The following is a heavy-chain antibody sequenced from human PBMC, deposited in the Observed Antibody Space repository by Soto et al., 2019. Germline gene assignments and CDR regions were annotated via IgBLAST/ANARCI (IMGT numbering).Heavy chain of an antibody. V-gene: IGHV4-59*01. CDR2: IYYSGST. J-gene: IGHJ6*04. CDR3: ARGTYRQLVKGVMDYGMEV. D-gene: IGHD6-6*01. Sequence: SDTLSLTCTFSVGSIISYDCSLIRQPPGNGLEWIVYIYYSGSTNYNPYLKSRVTISVDTSKNQFSLKLRSVTAADTAVYYCARGTYRQLVKGVMDYGMEVWGKGNTVNVSS. CDR1: VGSIISYD.